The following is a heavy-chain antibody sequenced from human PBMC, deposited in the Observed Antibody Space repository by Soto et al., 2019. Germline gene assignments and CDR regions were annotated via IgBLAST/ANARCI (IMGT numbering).Heavy chain of an antibody. V-gene: IGHV2-5*02. J-gene: IGHJ4*02. Sequence: QITLKESGPTLVKPRQTLTLTCTFSGFSLSTTGVGVGWVRQPPGKALEWLALIYWDDDERYNPSLKSRLTITXXTXKXPPVLTMTNLDRVDTGTYFCAHPWRNNSGYWYYCDYWGQGTLVTVSP. D-gene: IGHD3-9*01. CDR2: IYWDDDE. CDR3: AHPWRNNSGYWYYCDY. CDR1: GFSLSTTGVG.